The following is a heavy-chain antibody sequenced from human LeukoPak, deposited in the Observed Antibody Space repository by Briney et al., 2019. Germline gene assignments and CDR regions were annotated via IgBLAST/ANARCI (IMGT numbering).Heavy chain of an antibody. CDR3: ARGRWELRLGWGY. D-gene: IGHD1-26*01. V-gene: IGHV3-30-3*01. Sequence: GGSLRLSCAASGFTFNSNAIHWVRQAPGKGLEWVAVISYDGSNKYYADSVKGRFTISRDNAKNSLYLQMNSLRAEDTAVYYCARGRWELRLGWGYWGQGTLVTVSS. CDR2: ISYDGSNK. CDR1: GFTFNSNA. J-gene: IGHJ4*02.